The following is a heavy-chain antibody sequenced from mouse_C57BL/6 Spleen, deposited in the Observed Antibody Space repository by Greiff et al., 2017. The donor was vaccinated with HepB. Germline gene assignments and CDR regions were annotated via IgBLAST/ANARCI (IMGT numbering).Heavy chain of an antibody. J-gene: IGHJ2*01. CDR1: GYSFTGYY. V-gene: IGHV1-42*01. CDR2: INPSTGGT. Sequence: VQLQQSGPELVKPGASVKISCKASGYSFTGYYMNWVKQSPEKSLEWIGEINPSTGGTTYNQKFKAKATLTVDKSSSTAYMQLKSLTSEDSAVYYCARGSTGWSNLDYWGQGTTLTVSS. D-gene: IGHD2-5*01. CDR3: ARGSTGWSNLDY.